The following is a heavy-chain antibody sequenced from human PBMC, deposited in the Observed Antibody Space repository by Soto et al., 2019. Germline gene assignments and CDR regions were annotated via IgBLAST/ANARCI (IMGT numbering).Heavy chain of an antibody. CDR1: GFTFSTYA. Sequence: EVQLLESGGGLVQPGGSLRLSCAASGFTFSTYAMIWVRQAPGKGLEWVSVITGSGGSTYYADSVKGRSTISRDTSKNTLFLQMNSLRAEDTAVYYCARDRYGDYGGIDYWGQGTMVTVSS. CDR2: ITGSGGST. V-gene: IGHV3-23*01. D-gene: IGHD4-17*01. CDR3: ARDRYGDYGGIDY. J-gene: IGHJ4*02.